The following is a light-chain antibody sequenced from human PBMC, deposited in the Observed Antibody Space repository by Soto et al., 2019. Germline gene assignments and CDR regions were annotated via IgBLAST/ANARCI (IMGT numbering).Light chain of an antibody. J-gene: IGLJ2*01. CDR2: RNT. CDR3: QLWDNNTPL. Sequence: SYELTQPPSVSVALGQAARITCGGDNIGSYDVHWYQHKPGQAPIVVIYRNTNRPSGIPERFSGSNSGNTATLTISRAQAGDEADYYCQLWDNNTPLFGGGTKVTVL. CDR1: NIGSYD. V-gene: IGLV3-9*01.